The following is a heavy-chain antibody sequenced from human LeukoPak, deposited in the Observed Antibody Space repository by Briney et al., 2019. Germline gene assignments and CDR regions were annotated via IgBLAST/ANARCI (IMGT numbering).Heavy chain of an antibody. D-gene: IGHD3-3*01. CDR1: GGSISSSSYY. CDR3: ARLEWDDGKPHFDY. V-gene: IGHV4-39*07. Sequence: PSETLSLTCTVSGGSISSSSYYWGWIRQPPGKGLEWIGSIYYSGSTYYNPSLKSRVTISVDTSKNQFSLKLSSVTAADTAVYYCARLEWDDGKPHFDYWGQGTLVTVSS. CDR2: IYYSGST. J-gene: IGHJ4*02.